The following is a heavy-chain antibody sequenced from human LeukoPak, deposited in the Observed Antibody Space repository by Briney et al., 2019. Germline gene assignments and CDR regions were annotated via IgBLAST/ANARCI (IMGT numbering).Heavy chain of an antibody. CDR3: AKSAAGDFDY. Sequence: GGSLRLSCAASGFTVSTNYMNWVRQAPGKGLEWVSVIYSGGTTYYADSVKGRFTISRDNSKNTLYLQMNSLRAEDTAVYYCAKSAAGDFDYWGQGTLVTVSS. D-gene: IGHD6-13*01. CDR1: GFTVSTNY. J-gene: IGHJ4*02. V-gene: IGHV3-53*01. CDR2: IYSGGTT.